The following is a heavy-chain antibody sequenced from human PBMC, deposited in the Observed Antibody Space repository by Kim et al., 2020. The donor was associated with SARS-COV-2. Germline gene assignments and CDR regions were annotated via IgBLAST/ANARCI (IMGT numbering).Heavy chain of an antibody. Sequence: ASVKVSCKATGYTFTSLYIHWVRQAPGQGLEWVGILNPSGGSPTYTQKFQGRITMTRDTSTTTVYMELSSLTSEDTAVYFCARGAGSGAYYSPWGQGTLVTVSS. V-gene: IGHV1-46*01. D-gene: IGHD3-10*01. J-gene: IGHJ5*02. CDR1: GYTFTSLY. CDR3: ARGAGSGAYYSP. CDR2: LNPSGGSP.